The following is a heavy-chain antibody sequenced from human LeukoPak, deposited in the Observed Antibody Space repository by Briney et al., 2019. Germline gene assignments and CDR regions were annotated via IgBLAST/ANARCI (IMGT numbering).Heavy chain of an antibody. CDR2: IYYSGST. J-gene: IGHJ5*02. D-gene: IGHD4-17*01. CDR3: ARDPGSYGDNVFS. CDR1: GGSISSGDYY. V-gene: IGHV4-30-4*01. Sequence: SQTLSLTCTVSGGSISSGDYYWSWIRQPPGKGLEWIGYIYYSGSTYYNPSLKSRVTISIDTSKNQFSLKLSSVTAADTVVYNCARDPGSYGDNVFSWGQGTLVTVSS.